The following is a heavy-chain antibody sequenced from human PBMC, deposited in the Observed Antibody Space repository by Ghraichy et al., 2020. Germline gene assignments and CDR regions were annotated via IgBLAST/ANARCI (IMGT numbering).Heavy chain of an antibody. CDR3: ARGAYYDFWSGYRNWFDP. Sequence: GGSLRLSCAASGFTVSSNYMSWVRQAPGKGLEWVSVIYSGGSTYYADSVKGRFTISRDNSKNTLYLQMNSLRAEDTAVYYCARGAYYDFWSGYRNWFDPWGQGTLVTVSS. CDR1: GFTVSSNY. CDR2: IYSGGST. V-gene: IGHV3-53*01. D-gene: IGHD3-3*01. J-gene: IGHJ5*02.